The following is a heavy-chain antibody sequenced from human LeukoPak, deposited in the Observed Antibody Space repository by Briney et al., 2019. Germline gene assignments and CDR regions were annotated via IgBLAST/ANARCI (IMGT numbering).Heavy chain of an antibody. J-gene: IGHJ4*02. CDR3: ARGDMTTVFYFDY. Sequence: GGSLRLSCAASGFTFSSYGMPWVHQAPGKGLEWVAVIWYDGSNKYYADSVKGRFTISRDNSKNTLYLQMNSLRAEDTAVYYCARGDMTTVFYFDYWGQGTLVTVSS. CDR1: GFTFSSYG. CDR2: IWYDGSNK. V-gene: IGHV3-33*01. D-gene: IGHD4-17*01.